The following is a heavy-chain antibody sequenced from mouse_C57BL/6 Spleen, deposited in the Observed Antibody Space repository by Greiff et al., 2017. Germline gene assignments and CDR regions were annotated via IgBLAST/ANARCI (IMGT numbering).Heavy chain of an antibody. CDR3: ARDRDYWYFEV. D-gene: IGHD3-2*01. J-gene: IGHJ1*03. Sequence: QVHVKQSGAELVKPGASVKISCKASGYAFSSYWMNWVKQRPGTGLEWIGQIYPGDGDTNYNGKFKGKATLTADKSSSTAYMQLSSLTSEDSAVYFCARDRDYWYFEVWGTGTTVTVSS. V-gene: IGHV1-80*01. CDR2: IYPGDGDT. CDR1: GYAFSSYW.